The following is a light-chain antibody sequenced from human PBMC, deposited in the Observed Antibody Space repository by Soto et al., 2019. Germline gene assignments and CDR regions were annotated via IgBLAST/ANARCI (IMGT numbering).Light chain of an antibody. V-gene: IGLV2-14*01. CDR2: DVS. CDR3: SSYTSSSTL. Sequence: QSALTQPASVSGSPGQSITISCTGTSSDVGGYNYVSWYQQHPGKAPKLMIYDVSNRPSGVSNRFSGSKSGNTAPLTISGLQAEDEADYYCSSYTSSSTLFGTGTKLTVL. CDR1: SSDVGGYNY. J-gene: IGLJ1*01.